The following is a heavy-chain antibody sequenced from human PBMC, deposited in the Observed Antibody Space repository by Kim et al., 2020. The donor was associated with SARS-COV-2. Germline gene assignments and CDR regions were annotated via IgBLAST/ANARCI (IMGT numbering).Heavy chain of an antibody. CDR3: TTDLLGGGDLDY. V-gene: IGHV3-15*01. CDR2: IKSKTDGGTT. J-gene: IGHJ4*02. D-gene: IGHD2-21*02. Sequence: GGSLRLSCAASGFSFSNAWMSWVRQAPGKGLEWVGRIKSKTDGGTTDYAAPVKGRFTISRDDSENTVYLQMNSLKTEDTAVYYCTTDLLGGGDLDYWGQGTLVTVSS. CDR1: GFSFSNAW.